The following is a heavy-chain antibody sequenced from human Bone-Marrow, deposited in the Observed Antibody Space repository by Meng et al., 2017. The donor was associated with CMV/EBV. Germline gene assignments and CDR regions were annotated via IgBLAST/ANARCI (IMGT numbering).Heavy chain of an antibody. Sequence: GESLKISCEASGFTFRSYAMSWVRQAPGKGLEWVSAISCSGGSTYYADSVKGRFTISRDNSKNTLYLQMNSLRAEDTAVYSCAKGLVGVVVIAIWFDYWGQGTLVTVSS. CDR2: ISCSGGST. D-gene: IGHD2-21*01. CDR3: AKGLVGVVVIAIWFDY. V-gene: IGHV3-23*01. J-gene: IGHJ4*02. CDR1: GFTFRSYA.